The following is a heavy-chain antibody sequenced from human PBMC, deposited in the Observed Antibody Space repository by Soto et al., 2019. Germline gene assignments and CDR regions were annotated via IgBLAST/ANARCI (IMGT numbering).Heavy chain of an antibody. CDR3: ANPTAPYYYDSSGYNYDAFDI. Sequence: QVQLVESGGGVVQPGRSLRLSCAASGFTFSSYGMHWVRQAPGKGLEWVAVISYDGSNKYYADSVKGRFTISRDNSKNTQYLQMNSLRAEDTAVYYCANPTAPYYYDSSGYNYDAFDIWGQGTMVTVSS. CDR1: GFTFSSYG. CDR2: ISYDGSNK. J-gene: IGHJ3*02. V-gene: IGHV3-30*18. D-gene: IGHD3-22*01.